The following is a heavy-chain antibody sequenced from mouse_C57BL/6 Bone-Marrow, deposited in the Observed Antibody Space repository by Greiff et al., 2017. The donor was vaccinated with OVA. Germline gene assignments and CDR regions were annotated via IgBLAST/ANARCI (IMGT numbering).Heavy chain of an antibody. CDR3: ARGWLQYYFDY. CDR2: IYPGDGDT. J-gene: IGHJ2*01. CDR1: GYAFSSSW. D-gene: IGHD2-2*01. V-gene: IGHV1-82*01. Sequence: QVQLQQSGPELVKPGASVKISCKASGYAFSSSWMNWVKQRPGKGLEWIGRIYPGDGDTNYNGKFKGKATLTADKSSSTAYMQLSSLTSEDSAVYFCARGWLQYYFDYWGQGTTLTVSS.